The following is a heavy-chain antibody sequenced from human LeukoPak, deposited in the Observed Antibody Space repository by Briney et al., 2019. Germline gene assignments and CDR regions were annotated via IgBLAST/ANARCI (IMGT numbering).Heavy chain of an antibody. CDR2: INHSGST. J-gene: IGHJ5*02. V-gene: IGHV4-34*01. CDR1: GGSFSGYY. CDR3: ARGRGSIAVAGTYSGWFDP. D-gene: IGHD6-19*01. Sequence: PSETLSLTCAVYGGSFSGYYWSWIRQPPGKGLEWIGEINHSGSTNYNPSLTSRVTISVDTSKNQFSLKLSSVTAADTAVYYCARGRGSIAVAGTYSGWFDPWGQGTLVTVSS.